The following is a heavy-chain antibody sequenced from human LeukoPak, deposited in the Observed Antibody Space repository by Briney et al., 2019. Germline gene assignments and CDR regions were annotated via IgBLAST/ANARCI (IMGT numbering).Heavy chain of an antibody. V-gene: IGHV3-30*02. CDR3: AKAPLEGNYYYYYMDV. J-gene: IGHJ6*03. CDR1: GFTFSSYG. CDR2: IRYDGSNK. Sequence: GGSLRLSCAASGFTFSSYGMHWVRQAPGKGLEWVAFIRYDGSNKYYADSVKGRFTISRDNSKNTLYLQMNSLRAEDTAVYYCAKAPLEGNYYYYYMDVWGKGTAVTVSS.